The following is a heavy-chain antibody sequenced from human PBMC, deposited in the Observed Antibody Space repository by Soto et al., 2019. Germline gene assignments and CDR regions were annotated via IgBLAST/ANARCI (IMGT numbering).Heavy chain of an antibody. D-gene: IGHD1-26*01. CDR1: GFTFSDYT. Sequence: GGSLRLSCTASGFTFSDYTMNWVRQAPGKGLEWISYITSNSITIYYADSVKGRFTISRDNAKKSLYLQMNSLRDEDTAVYYCARDWSGSYTAWGQGTLVTVSS. CDR2: ITSNSITI. J-gene: IGHJ5*02. V-gene: IGHV3-48*02. CDR3: ARDWSGSYTA.